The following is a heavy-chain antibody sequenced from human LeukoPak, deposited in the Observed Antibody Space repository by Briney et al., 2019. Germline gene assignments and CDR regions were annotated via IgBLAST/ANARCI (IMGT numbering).Heavy chain of an antibody. CDR3: AKDLVGSLPGYFDY. Sequence: GGSLRLSCAASGFTFSYYAMTWVRQAPGKGLEWVSALYGSGGVTFYADSVKGRFTISRDNSKNTLYLQMNGLRAEDTAVYYCAKDLVGSLPGYFDYWGQGTLVAVSS. V-gene: IGHV3-23*01. CDR1: GFTFSYYA. CDR2: LYGSGGVT. J-gene: IGHJ4*02. D-gene: IGHD3-10*01.